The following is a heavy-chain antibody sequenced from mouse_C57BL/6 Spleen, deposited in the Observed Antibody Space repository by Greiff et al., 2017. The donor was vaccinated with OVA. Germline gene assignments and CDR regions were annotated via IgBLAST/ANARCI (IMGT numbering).Heavy chain of an antibody. J-gene: IGHJ3*01. Sequence: EVKLMESGGGLVKPGGSLKLSCAASGFTFSSYAMSWVRQTPEKRLEWVATISDGGSYTYYPDNVKGRFTISRDNAKNNLYLQMSHLKSEDTAMYDCARATVVDPWFAYWGQGTLVTVSA. D-gene: IGHD1-1*01. V-gene: IGHV5-4*03. CDR1: GFTFSSYA. CDR2: ISDGGSYT. CDR3: ARATVVDPWFAY.